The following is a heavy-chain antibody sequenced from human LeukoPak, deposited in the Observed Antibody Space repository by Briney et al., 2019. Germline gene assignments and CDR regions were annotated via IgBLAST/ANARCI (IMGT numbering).Heavy chain of an antibody. CDR2: IKQDGSEK. V-gene: IGHV3-7*01. D-gene: IGHD3-10*01. J-gene: IGHJ4*02. CDR3: ARRGELWFGEAYYFDY. CDR1: GFTFSDYY. Sequence: GGSLRLSCAASGFTFSDYYMSWIRQAPGKGLEWVANIKQDGSEKYYVDSVKGRFTISRDNAKNSLYLQMNSLRAEDTAVYYCARRGELWFGEAYYFDYWGQGTLVTVSS.